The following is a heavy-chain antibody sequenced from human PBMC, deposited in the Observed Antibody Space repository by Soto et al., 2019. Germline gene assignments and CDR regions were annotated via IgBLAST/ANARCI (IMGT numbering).Heavy chain of an antibody. CDR3: TRAAYSSSWYPYYCYGMDV. D-gene: IGHD6-13*01. V-gene: IGHV3-49*03. J-gene: IGHJ6*02. CDR1: GFTFGDYA. CDR2: IRSKAYGGTT. Sequence: GGSLRLSCTASGFTFGDYAMSWFRQAPGKGLEWVGFIRSKAYGGTTEYAASVKGRFTISRDDSKSIAYLQMNSLKTEDTAVYYCTRAAYSSSWYPYYCYGMDVWGQGTTVTVSS.